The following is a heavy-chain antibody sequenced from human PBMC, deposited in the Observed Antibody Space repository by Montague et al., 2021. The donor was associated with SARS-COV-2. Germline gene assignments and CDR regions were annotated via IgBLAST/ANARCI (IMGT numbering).Heavy chain of an antibody. V-gene: IGHV2-70*01. D-gene: IGHD3-9*01. CDR3: ARTYYDILTGYYTYDY. Sequence: PAPVKPTQTLTLTCTFSGFSLSTSGMCVSWIRQPPGKALEWLALIDWDDDKYYSTSLKTRLTISKDTSKNQVVLTMTNMDPVDTATYYCARTYYDILTGYYTYDYWGQGTLVTVSS. CDR1: GFSLSTSGMC. CDR2: IDWDDDK. J-gene: IGHJ4*02.